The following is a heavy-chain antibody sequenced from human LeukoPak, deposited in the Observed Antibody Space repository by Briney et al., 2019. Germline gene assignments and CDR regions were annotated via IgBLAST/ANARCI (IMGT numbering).Heavy chain of an antibody. D-gene: IGHD5-24*01. CDR1: GGSISSYY. CDR3: ARIRDGYNDAYDI. J-gene: IGHJ3*02. V-gene: IGHV4-59*01. CDR2: IYYSGST. Sequence: PSETLSLTCTVSGGSISSYYWSWIRQPPGKGLEWIGYIYYSGSTNYNPSLKSRVTISVDTSKNQFSLKLSSLRSEDTAIYYCARIRDGYNDAYDIWGQGTVVTVPS.